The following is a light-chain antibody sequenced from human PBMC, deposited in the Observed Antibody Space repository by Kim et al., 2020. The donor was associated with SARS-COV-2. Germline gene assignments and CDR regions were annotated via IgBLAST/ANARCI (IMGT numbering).Light chain of an antibody. CDR3: QQSYSTPYT. CDR2: AAS. Sequence: SASVGDRVTITCRASQSSSNYLNWYQQKPGKAPELLIYAASSLQSGVPSRFSGSGSGTDFTLTISSLQPEDFATYYCQQSYSTPYTFGQGTKLEI. CDR1: QSSSNY. V-gene: IGKV1-39*01. J-gene: IGKJ2*01.